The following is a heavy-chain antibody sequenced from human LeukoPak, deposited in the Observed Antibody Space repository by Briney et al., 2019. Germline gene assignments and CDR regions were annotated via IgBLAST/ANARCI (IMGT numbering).Heavy chain of an antibody. Sequence: GGSLTLSCAASGFTFSSYAMSGVRQAPGKGVEWVSAISGSGVSTYYAHSVKGWFTISRDNSKNTLYLQMNSLRAEETAVYYCAKEYFSDFCSGYYFDYWGQGTLVTVSS. CDR3: AKEYFSDFCSGYYFDY. CDR1: GFTFSSYA. D-gene: IGHD3-3*01. V-gene: IGHV3-23*01. CDR2: ISGSGVST. J-gene: IGHJ4*02.